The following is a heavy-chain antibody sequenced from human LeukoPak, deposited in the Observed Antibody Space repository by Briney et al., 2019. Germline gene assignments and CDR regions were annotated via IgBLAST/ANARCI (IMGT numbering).Heavy chain of an antibody. CDR1: GGTFSSYA. CDR3: ASLIAARPPP. J-gene: IGHJ4*02. CDR2: IIPILGIA. Sequence: ASVKVSCKASGGTFSSYAISWVRQAPGQGFEWMGRIIPILGIANYAQKFQGRVTITADKSTSTAYMELSSLRSEDTAVYYCASLIAARPPPWGQGTLVTVSS. V-gene: IGHV1-69*04. D-gene: IGHD6-6*01.